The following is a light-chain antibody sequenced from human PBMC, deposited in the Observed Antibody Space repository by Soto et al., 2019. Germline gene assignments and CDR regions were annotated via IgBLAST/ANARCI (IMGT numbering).Light chain of an antibody. CDR3: SSYTSGSTFYV. V-gene: IGLV2-14*01. CDR1: SSDIGGYNY. Sequence: QSALTQPASVSGSPGQSITISCTGTSSDIGGYNYVSWFQQHPGKAPKLMISDVSNRPSGVSYRFSGSKSGNTASLTISGLQAEDEADYYCSSYTSGSTFYVFGTGTKVTVL. CDR2: DVS. J-gene: IGLJ1*01.